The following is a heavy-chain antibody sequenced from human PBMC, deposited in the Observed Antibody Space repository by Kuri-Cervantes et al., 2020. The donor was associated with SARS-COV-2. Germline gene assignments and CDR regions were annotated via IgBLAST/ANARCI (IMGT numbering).Heavy chain of an antibody. CDR3: AREGGDILVDGMDV. Sequence: SETLSLTCAVYGGSFSGYYWSWIRQPPGKGLEWIGEINHSGSTNYNPSLKSRVTISVDTSKNQFSLKLSSVTAADTAVYYCAREGGDILVDGMDVWGQGNTVTVSS. V-gene: IGHV4-34*01. CDR1: GGSFSGYY. D-gene: IGHD2-2*01. CDR2: INHSGST. J-gene: IGHJ6*02.